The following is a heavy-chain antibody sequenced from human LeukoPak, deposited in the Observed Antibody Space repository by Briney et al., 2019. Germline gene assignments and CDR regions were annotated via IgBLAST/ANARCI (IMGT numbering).Heavy chain of an antibody. CDR2: IYYSGST. CDR3: ARGYCSGGSCRIYGMDV. V-gene: IGHV4-59*01. J-gene: IGHJ6*02. D-gene: IGHD2-15*01. CDR1: GGSISSYY. Sequence: PSETLSLTCTVSGGSISSYYWSWIRQPPGKGLEWIGYIYYSGSTNYNPSLKSRVAISVDTSKNQFSLKLSSVTAADTAVYYCARGYCSGGSCRIYGMDVWGQGTTVTVSS.